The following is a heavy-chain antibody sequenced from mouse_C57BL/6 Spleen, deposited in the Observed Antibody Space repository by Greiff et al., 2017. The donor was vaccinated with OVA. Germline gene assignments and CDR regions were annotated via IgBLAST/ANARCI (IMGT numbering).Heavy chain of an antibody. CDR1: GFTFSSYA. V-gene: IGHV5-4*01. D-gene: IGHD1-1*01. J-gene: IGHJ2*01. CDR3: ARDITTVVAHYFDY. CDR2: ISDGGSYT. Sequence: EVKLMESGGGLVKPGGSLKLSCAASGFTFSSYAMSWVRQTPEKRLEWVATISDGGSYTYYPDNVKGRFTISRDNAKNNLYLQMSHLKSEDTAMYYCARDITTVVAHYFDYWGQGTTLTVSS.